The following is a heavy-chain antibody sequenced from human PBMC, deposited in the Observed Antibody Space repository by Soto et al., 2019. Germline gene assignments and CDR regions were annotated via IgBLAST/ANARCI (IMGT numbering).Heavy chain of an antibody. J-gene: IGHJ4*02. CDR3: ASGSITIFGVFTS. CDR2: INPNSGGT. Sequence: ASVKVSCKAPGYTFTGYYMHWVRQAPGQGLEWMGWINPNSGGTNYAQKFQGRVTMTSDTSISTAYMDLSRLRSDDTAVYYCASGSITIFGVFTSWGQGTLVTVSS. V-gene: IGHV1-2*02. D-gene: IGHD3-3*01. CDR1: GYTFTGYY.